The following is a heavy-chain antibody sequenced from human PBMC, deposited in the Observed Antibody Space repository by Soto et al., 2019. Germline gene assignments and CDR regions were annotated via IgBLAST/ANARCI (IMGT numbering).Heavy chain of an antibody. V-gene: IGHV3-7*01. D-gene: IGHD6-19*01. CDR3: AGSIAVDDYYYYYGMDV. Sequence: GGSLRLSCAASGFTFSSYWMSWVRQAPGKGLEWVANIKQDGSEKYYVDSVKGRFTISRDNAKNSLYLQMNSLRAEDTAVYYCAGSIAVDDYYYYYGMDVWGPGTTVTVFS. J-gene: IGHJ6*02. CDR2: IKQDGSEK. CDR1: GFTFSSYW.